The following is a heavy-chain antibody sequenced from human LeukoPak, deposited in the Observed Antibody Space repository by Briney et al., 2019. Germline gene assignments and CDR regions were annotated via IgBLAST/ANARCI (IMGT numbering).Heavy chain of an antibody. D-gene: IGHD6-19*01. CDR1: GFTVSSNY. Sequence: AGGSLRLSCAASGFTVSSNYMSWVRQTPGKGLEWVSYISSSGRTIYYADSVKGRFTISRDNAKNSLYLQMNSLRAEDTAVYYCARDTRGIAVAGTFDCWGQGTLVTVSS. CDR2: ISSSGRTI. V-gene: IGHV3-11*04. J-gene: IGHJ4*02. CDR3: ARDTRGIAVAGTFDC.